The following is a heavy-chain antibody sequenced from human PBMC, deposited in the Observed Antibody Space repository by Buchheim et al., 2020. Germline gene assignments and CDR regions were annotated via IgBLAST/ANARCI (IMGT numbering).Heavy chain of an antibody. J-gene: IGHJ4*02. CDR3: SRRGMTVVDY. D-gene: IGHD2-21*02. V-gene: IGHV4-39*01. Sequence: QLQLQESGPGLVKPSETLSLTYTVSGGSISSSNRFWGWIRQSPGKGLEWIGSVHYGGSTYYNPSLQSRVTVSVDTSKNQCSLKLSSVSAADTAIYYCSRRGMTVVDYWGQGTL. CDR1: GGSISSSNRF. CDR2: VHYGGST.